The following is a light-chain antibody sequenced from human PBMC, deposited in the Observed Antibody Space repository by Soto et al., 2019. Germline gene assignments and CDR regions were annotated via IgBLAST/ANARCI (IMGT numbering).Light chain of an antibody. CDR1: SSDVGNYTF. CDR2: DIN. J-gene: IGLJ1*01. CDR3: VSYTTSASYV. V-gene: IGLV2-14*01. Sequence: QSVLTQPASVSGSPGQSITISCTGTSSDVGNYTFVSWYRQHPGKAPKLMIYDINNRPSGAPNRFSGSKSGNTASLTISGLQAEDEADYYCVSYTTSASYVFGTGTKVTVL.